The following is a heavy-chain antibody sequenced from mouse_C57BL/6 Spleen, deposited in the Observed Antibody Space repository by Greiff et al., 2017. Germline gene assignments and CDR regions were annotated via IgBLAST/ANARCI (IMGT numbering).Heavy chain of an antibody. CDR2: IDPSDSET. Sequence: QVQLQQPGAELVRPGSSVKLSCKASGYTFTSYWMHWVKQRPIQGLEWIGNIDPSDSETHYNQKFKDKATLTVDKSSSTAYMQLSSLTSEDSAVYYCARSGRPYGSSSLDYWGKGTTLTVSS. V-gene: IGHV1-52*01. J-gene: IGHJ2*01. CDR1: GYTFTSYW. CDR3: ARSGRPYGSSSLDY. D-gene: IGHD1-1*01.